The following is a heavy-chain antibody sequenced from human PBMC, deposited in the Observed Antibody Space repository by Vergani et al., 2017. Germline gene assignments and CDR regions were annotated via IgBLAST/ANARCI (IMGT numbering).Heavy chain of an antibody. J-gene: IGHJ6*02. D-gene: IGHD6-19*01. CDR1: GFTFDDYT. CDR2: ISWDGGST. CDR3: AKDISGWPVYYYDYYGMDV. V-gene: IGHV3-43*01. Sequence: EVQLVESGGVVVQPGGSLRLSCAASGFTFDDYTMHWVRQAPGKGLEWVSLISWDGGSTYYADSVKGRFTISRDNSKNSLYLQMNSLRTEDTALYYCAKDISGWPVYYYDYYGMDVWGQGTTVTVSS.